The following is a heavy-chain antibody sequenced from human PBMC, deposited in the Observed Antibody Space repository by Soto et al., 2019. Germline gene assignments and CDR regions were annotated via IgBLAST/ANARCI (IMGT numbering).Heavy chain of an antibody. CDR1: GGSFSGYY. D-gene: IGHD3-16*02. J-gene: IGHJ4*02. CDR2: INHSGST. CDR3: ARGPSNDYVCGSYRYTGGYGDY. Sequence: SETLSLTCAVYGGSFSGYYWSWIRQPPGKGLEWIGEINHSGSTNYNPSLKSRVTISVDTSKNQFSLKLSSVTAADTAVYYCARGPSNDYVCGSYRYTGGYGDYWGQGTLVIVS. V-gene: IGHV4-34*01.